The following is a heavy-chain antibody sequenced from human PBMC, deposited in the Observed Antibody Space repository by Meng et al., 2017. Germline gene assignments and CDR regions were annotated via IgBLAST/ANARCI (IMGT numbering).Heavy chain of an antibody. CDR1: GFTFSGDY. CDR2: ISGSGGST. Sequence: VWLVESGGGLVKPGGSLRLSCAASGFTFSGDYMSWIRQAPGKGLEWVSAISGSGGSTYYADSVKGRFTISRDNSKNTLYLQMNSLRAEDTAVYYCAKDRGGYSGSYLGLVDYWGQGTLVTVSS. V-gene: IGHV3-23*04. CDR3: AKDRGGYSGSYLGLVDY. D-gene: IGHD1-26*01. J-gene: IGHJ4*02.